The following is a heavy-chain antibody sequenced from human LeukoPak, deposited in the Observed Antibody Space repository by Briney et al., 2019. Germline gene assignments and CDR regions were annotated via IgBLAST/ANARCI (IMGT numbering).Heavy chain of an antibody. CDR2: ISGGGDPT. J-gene: IGHJ6*03. Sequence: HAGRSLRLACAASGFTFNNYAMSWVRQAPGKGLEWVSTISGGGDPTYYPVKGRFIISRDNSKNTLFLQLNSLGAEDTAIYYCAKDAGDGGYYYYMDVWGKGTTVTVSS. V-gene: IGHV3-23*01. D-gene: IGHD3-16*01. CDR1: GFTFNNYA. CDR3: AKDAGDGGYYYYMDV.